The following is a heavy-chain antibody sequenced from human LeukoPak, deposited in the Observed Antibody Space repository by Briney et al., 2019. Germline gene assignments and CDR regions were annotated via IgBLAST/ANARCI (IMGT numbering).Heavy chain of an antibody. V-gene: IGHV4-4*02. CDR2: IYHSGST. D-gene: IGHD3-10*01. J-gene: IGHJ4*02. Sequence: SGTLSLTCAVSGGSISSSNWWSWVRQPPGKGLEWIGEIYHSGSTYYNPSLRSRVSISVDTSKNQFSLKLSSVTAADTAVYSCAGFTFFRGVITFDYWGQGTLVTVSS. CDR1: GGSISSSNW. CDR3: AGFTFFRGVITFDY.